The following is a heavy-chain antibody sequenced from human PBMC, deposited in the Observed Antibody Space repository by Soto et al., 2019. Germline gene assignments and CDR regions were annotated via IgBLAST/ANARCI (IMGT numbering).Heavy chain of an antibody. CDR3: ARVERGTATTVVDAFDI. V-gene: IGHV4-34*01. CDR1: GGSVSSGSYY. CDR2: MSHSGGT. Sequence: QVQLQQWGAGLLKPSETLSLTCAVYGGSVSSGSYYWSWIRQPPGKGLEWIGEMSHSGGTNFNPSLKGRVTISVDTSKNQFSLKMSFVPAADTALYYWARVERGTATTVVDAFDIWGPGTMVTVSS. D-gene: IGHD1-1*01. J-gene: IGHJ3*02.